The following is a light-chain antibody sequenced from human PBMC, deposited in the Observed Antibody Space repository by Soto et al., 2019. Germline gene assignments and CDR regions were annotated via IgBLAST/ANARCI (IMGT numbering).Light chain of an antibody. J-gene: IGLJ2*01. V-gene: IGLV1-40*01. CDR2: ADN. Sequence: QAVVTQTPSVSGAPGQKITMSCTGSSSNIGAGYDVHWYQQLPGAAPRLLIYADNNRPSGVPDRFSASNSGTSASLAITGLEGEDEAVYSCQSYDTSLSGVIFGAGTKVTVL. CDR1: SSNIGAGYD. CDR3: QSYDTSLSGVI.